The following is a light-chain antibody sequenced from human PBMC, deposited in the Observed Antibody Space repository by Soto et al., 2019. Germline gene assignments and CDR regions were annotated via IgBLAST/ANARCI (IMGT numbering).Light chain of an antibody. Sequence: DIQMTQSPSSLSASVGDRVTITCQASQDITTRLNWYQQKPGKAPNLLIFDASTLEKGAPSRFSGSGSVTDFALTISSLQPEDIATYYCQQYDDLPRTFGQGTRLEIK. V-gene: IGKV1-33*01. J-gene: IGKJ5*01. CDR3: QQYDDLPRT. CDR2: DAS. CDR1: QDITTR.